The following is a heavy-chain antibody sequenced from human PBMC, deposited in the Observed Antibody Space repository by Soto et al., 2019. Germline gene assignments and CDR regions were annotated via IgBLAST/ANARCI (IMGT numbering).Heavy chain of an antibody. CDR2: ISTDGSST. J-gene: IGHJ4*02. CDR1: GVTVRSFW. CDR3: ASNSDGADY. Sequence: GSQRIACAASGVTVRSFWVHCVRKIPKRGMMSVSRISTDGSSTHYADSVKGRFTTSRDNAKNTLYLQLNSLRAEDTAVYYCASNSDGADYLRQRTLVTVFS. V-gene: IGHV3-74*01. D-gene: IGHD5-18*01.